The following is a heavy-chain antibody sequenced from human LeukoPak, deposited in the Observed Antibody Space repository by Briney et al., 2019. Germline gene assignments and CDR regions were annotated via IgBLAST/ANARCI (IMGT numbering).Heavy chain of an antibody. CDR2: ISSSGSTI. CDR3: AKHEDYYDILTGYSEVPYYFDY. J-gene: IGHJ4*02. Sequence: GGSLRLSCAASGFTFSDYYMSWIRQAPGKGLEWVSYISSSGSTIYYADSVKGRFTISRDNAKNSLYLQMNSLRAEDTAVYYCAKHEDYYDILTGYSEVPYYFDYWGQGTLVTVSS. V-gene: IGHV3-11*01. D-gene: IGHD3-9*01. CDR1: GFTFSDYY.